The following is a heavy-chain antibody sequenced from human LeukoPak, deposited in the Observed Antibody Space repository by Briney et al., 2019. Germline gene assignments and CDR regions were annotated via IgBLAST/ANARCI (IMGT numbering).Heavy chain of an antibody. J-gene: IGHJ3*01. V-gene: IGHV3-21*01. CDR1: GFTFTSYT. CDR2: ISIIRGEI. Sequence: SGGTLCLSCAVSGFTFTSYTMNWVRQGPGKGLEWVSSISIIRGEISYADPVKGRFTIFRDNAKNSLYLQMNSLRAEDTAVYYCARGLAYYYDSSGYSYWGQGTMVTVSS. CDR3: ARGLAYYYDSSGYSY. D-gene: IGHD3-22*01.